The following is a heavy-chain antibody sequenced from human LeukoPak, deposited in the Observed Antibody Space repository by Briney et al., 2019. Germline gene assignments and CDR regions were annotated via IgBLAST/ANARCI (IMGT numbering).Heavy chain of an antibody. D-gene: IGHD4-17*01. V-gene: IGHV3-66*01. CDR2: IYSGGGT. CDR3: ARGFRSVTTWGYFDY. Sequence: GGSLRLSCAASGFTFSTNYMSWVRQAPGKGLEWISLIYSGGGTYYADSVKGRFTISRDSSRNTLYLQMNGLRVEDTAVYYCARGFRSVTTWGYFDYWGQGALVTVSS. J-gene: IGHJ4*02. CDR1: GFTFSTNY.